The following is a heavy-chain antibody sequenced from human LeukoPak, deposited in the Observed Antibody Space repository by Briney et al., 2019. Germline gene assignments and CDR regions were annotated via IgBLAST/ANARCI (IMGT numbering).Heavy chain of an antibody. Sequence: KASETLSLTCTVSGGSISSYYWSWIRQPPGKGLEWIGYIYTSGSTNYNPSLKSRVTISADTSKNQFSLKLSSATAADTAVYYCARRTYYYYMDVWGKGTTVIVSS. CDR3: ARRTYYYYMDV. J-gene: IGHJ6*03. CDR1: GGSISSYY. V-gene: IGHV4-4*09. CDR2: IYTSGST.